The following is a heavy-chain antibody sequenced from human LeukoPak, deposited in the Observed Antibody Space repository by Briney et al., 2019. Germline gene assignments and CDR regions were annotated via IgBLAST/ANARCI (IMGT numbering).Heavy chain of an antibody. CDR2: ISSSSSYI. CDR1: GFTFSSYE. V-gene: IGHV3-21*01. D-gene: IGHD3-22*01. Sequence: GGSLRLSCAASGFTFSSYEMNWVRQAPGKGLEWVSSISSSSSYIYYADSVKGRFTISRDNAKNSLYLQMNSLRAEDTAVYYCARDLTPDYYDSSGDYWGQGTLVTVSS. J-gene: IGHJ4*02. CDR3: ARDLTPDYYDSSGDY.